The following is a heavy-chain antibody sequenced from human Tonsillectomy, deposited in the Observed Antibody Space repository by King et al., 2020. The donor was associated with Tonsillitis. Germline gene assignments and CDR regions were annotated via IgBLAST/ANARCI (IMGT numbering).Heavy chain of an antibody. J-gene: IGHJ3*02. CDR1: S. D-gene: IGHD3-22*01. CDR3: ARVSVVDNPADAFDI. CDR2: ISSSSSYI. Sequence: SMNWVRQAPGKGLEWVSSISSSSSYIYYADSVKGRFTISRDNAKNSLYLQMNSLRAEDTAVYYCARVSVVDNPADAFDIWGQGTMVTVSS. V-gene: IGHV3-21*01.